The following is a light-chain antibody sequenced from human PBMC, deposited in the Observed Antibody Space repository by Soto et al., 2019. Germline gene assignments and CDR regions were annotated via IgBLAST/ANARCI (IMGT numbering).Light chain of an antibody. CDR3: CSYACSDTFYV. V-gene: IGLV2-11*01. Sequence: QSALTQPRSVSGSPGQSVTISCTGTSSDVGGYNYVSWYQQHPGKAPKLMIYDVSKRPSWVPDRFSGSKSGNTASLTISGLQAEDEADYYCCSYACSDTFYVFGTGTKLTVL. CDR2: DVS. CDR1: SSDVGGYNY. J-gene: IGLJ1*01.